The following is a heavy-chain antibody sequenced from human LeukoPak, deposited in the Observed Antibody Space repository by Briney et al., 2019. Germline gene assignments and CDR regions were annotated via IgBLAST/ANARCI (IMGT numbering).Heavy chain of an antibody. Sequence: TGGSLRLSCAASGFTFSNYGMHWVRQAPGKGLEWVTVISYDGSYKYYADSVKGRFTVPRDNSKNTLYLQMNSLRAEDTAVYYCAKEKVVVVPAAILDYWGQGALVTVSS. CDR2: ISYDGSYK. CDR1: GFTFSNYG. CDR3: AKEKVVVVPAAILDY. V-gene: IGHV3-30*18. D-gene: IGHD2-2*01. J-gene: IGHJ4*02.